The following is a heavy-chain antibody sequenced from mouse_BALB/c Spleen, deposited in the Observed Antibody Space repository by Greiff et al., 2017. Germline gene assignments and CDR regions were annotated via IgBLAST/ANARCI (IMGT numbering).Heavy chain of an antibody. CDR3: TRCEGSSSWFAY. CDR2: IYPSDSYT. D-gene: IGHD1-1*01. Sequence: QVQLQQPGAELVRPGASVKLSCKASGYTFTSYWINWVKQRPGQGLEWIGNIYPSDSYTNYNQKFKDKATLTVDKSSSTAYMQLSSPTSEDSAVYYCTRCEGSSSWFAYWGQGTLVTVSA. V-gene: IGHV1-69*02. CDR1: GYTFTSYW. J-gene: IGHJ3*01.